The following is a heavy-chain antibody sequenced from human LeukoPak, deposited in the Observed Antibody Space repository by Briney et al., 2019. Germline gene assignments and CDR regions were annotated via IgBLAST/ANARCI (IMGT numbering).Heavy chain of an antibody. CDR2: ISGSGGST. V-gene: IGHV3-23*01. CDR3: ARGYCSGGSCYSYYYYYYMDV. CDR1: GFTFSSYG. D-gene: IGHD2-15*01. J-gene: IGHJ6*03. Sequence: PGGSLRLSCAASGFTFSSYGMSWVRRAPGKGLEWVSAISGSGGSTYYADSVKGRFTISRDNSKNTLYLQMNSLRAEDTAVYYCARGYCSGGSCYSYYYYYYMDVWGKGTTVTISS.